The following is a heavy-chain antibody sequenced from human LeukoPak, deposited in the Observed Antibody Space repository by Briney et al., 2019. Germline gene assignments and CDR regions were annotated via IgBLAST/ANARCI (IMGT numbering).Heavy chain of an antibody. CDR2: TRPDGSET. Sequence: GSLRLSCAAPGFIFTNFWMSWVRQAPGKGLEWVANTRPDGSETYYVDSVRGRFTVSRDNAKNSLYLQMNTLRVEDTAVYFCARDASGYYDSWGQGTLVTVSS. CDR3: ARDASGYYDS. D-gene: IGHD3-22*01. J-gene: IGHJ4*02. CDR1: GFIFTNFW. V-gene: IGHV3-7*01.